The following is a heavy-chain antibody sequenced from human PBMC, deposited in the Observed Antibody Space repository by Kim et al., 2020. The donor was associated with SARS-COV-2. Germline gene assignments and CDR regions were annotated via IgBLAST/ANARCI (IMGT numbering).Heavy chain of an antibody. D-gene: IGHD3-16*02. J-gene: IGHJ5*02. V-gene: IGHV5-51*01. CDR3: ARTYDYVWGSYRS. Sequence: YSPSFQGQVTISADKSISTAYLQWSSLKASDTAMYYCARTYDYVWGSYRSWGQGTLVTVSS.